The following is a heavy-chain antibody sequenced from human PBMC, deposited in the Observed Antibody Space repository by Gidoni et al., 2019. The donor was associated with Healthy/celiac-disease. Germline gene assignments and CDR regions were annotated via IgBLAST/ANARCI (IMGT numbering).Heavy chain of an antibody. D-gene: IGHD1-1*01. CDR3: ARGGARQTGTIDY. J-gene: IGHJ4*02. CDR2: IYYSGST. V-gene: IGHV4-59*01. CDR1: GGSSSSYY. Sequence: QVQLQESGPGLVKPSATLSLTCTVSGGSSSSYYWSWIRQPPGKGLEWIGYIYYSGSTNYNPSLKSRVTISVDTSKNQFSLKLSSVTAADTAVYYCARGGARQTGTIDYWGQGTLVTVSS.